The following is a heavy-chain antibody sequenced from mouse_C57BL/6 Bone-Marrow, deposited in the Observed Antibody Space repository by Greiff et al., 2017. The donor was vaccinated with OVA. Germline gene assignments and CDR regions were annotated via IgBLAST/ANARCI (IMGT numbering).Heavy chain of an antibody. Sequence: EVKLVESGGGLVKPGGSLKLSCAASGFTFSSYAMSWVRQTPEKRLEWVATISDGGSYTYYPDNVKGRFTISRDNAKNNLYLQMSHLKSEDTAMYYCARDLLCLRGFAYWGQVTLVTVSA. CDR2: ISDGGSYT. V-gene: IGHV5-4*01. CDR1: GFTFSSYA. CDR3: ARDLLCLRGFAY. D-gene: IGHD2-9*01. J-gene: IGHJ3*01.